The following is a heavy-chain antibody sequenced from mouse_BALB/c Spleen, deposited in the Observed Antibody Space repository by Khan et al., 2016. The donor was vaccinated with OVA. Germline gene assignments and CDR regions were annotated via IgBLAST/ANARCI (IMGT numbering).Heavy chain of an antibody. J-gene: IGHJ3*01. CDR1: GYTFNSYW. CDR3: ARSYFGNYEFIY. CDR2: IFPGTGTT. V-gene: IGHV1S132*01. D-gene: IGHD2-1*01. Sequence: QVQLQQSGAELVKPGASVKLSCKTSGYTFNSYWIQWIKQRPGQGLGWIGQIFPGTGTTYYNENFKGKATLTVDASSSTAYMQVSSLTSEDSAVYFCARSYFGNYEFIYWGQGTLVTVSP.